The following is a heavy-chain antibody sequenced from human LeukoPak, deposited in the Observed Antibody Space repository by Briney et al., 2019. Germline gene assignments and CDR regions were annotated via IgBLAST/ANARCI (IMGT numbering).Heavy chain of an antibody. V-gene: IGHV1-2*02. J-gene: IGHJ1*01. CDR3: ARATNYGSEYFRH. Sequence: ASVKVSCKASGYTFIGYYVHWVRQAPGQGLEWMGWINPKSGDTKYAQKFQGRVTITRNTSISTAYMELSSLRSEDTAVYYCARATNYGSEYFRHWGQGTLVTVSS. CDR2: INPKSGDT. CDR1: GYTFIGYY. D-gene: IGHD4-17*01.